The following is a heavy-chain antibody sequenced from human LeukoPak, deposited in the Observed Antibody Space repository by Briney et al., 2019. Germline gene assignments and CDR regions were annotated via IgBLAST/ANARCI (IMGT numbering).Heavy chain of an antibody. D-gene: IGHD5-12*01. J-gene: IGHJ5*02. V-gene: IGHV4-59*08. CDR3: ARSRGYSGQLTFDP. Sequence: SETLSLTCTVSDDSINTFYWSWIRQPPGKGLEWIGYIYYNGNTKYNPSLKSRVTISIDTSKSQFSLKLNSVTAADTAVYYCARSRGYSGQLTFDPWGQGTLFIVSS. CDR1: DDSINTFY. CDR2: IYYNGNT.